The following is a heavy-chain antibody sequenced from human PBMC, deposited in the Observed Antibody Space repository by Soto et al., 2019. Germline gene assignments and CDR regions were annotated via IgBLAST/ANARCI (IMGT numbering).Heavy chain of an antibody. CDR2: INHSGST. J-gene: IGHJ5*02. D-gene: IGHD3-10*01. V-gene: IGHV4-34*01. Sequence: SETLSLTCAVYGGSFSGYYWSWIRQPPGKGLEWIGEINHSGSTNYNPSLKSRVTISVDTSENQFSLKLSSVTAADTAVYYCARDSPPAMVRGVARTNWFDPWGQGTLVTVSS. CDR3: ARDSPPAMVRGVARTNWFDP. CDR1: GGSFSGYY.